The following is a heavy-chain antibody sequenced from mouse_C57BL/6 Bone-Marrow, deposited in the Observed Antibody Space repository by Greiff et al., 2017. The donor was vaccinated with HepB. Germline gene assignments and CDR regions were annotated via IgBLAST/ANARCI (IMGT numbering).Heavy chain of an antibody. D-gene: IGHD1-1*01. V-gene: IGHV1-64*01. CDR2: IHPNSGST. Sequence: QLQQPGAELVKPGASVKLSCKASGYTFTSYWMHWVKQRPGQGLEWIGMIHPNSGSTNYNEKFKSKATLTVDKSSSTAYMQLSSLTSEDSAVYYCAGYYGSSYGWFAYWGQGTLVTVSA. J-gene: IGHJ3*01. CDR3: AGYYGSSYGWFAY. CDR1: GYTFTSYW.